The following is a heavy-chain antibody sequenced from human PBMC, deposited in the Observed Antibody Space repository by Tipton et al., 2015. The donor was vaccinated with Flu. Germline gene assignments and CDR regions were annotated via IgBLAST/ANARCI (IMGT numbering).Heavy chain of an antibody. CDR1: GSSFSSYW. Sequence: VQLVQSGAEVKKPGESLKISCKGSGSSFSSYWIAWVRQMPGKGLEWMGIISPDDSDTIYSPSFQGHVTFSADKSVNTAYLQWSSLKASDTAIYFCVRQNCGGDCYPDYWGQGTLVTVS. CDR2: ISPDDSDT. D-gene: IGHD2-21*02. J-gene: IGHJ4*02. CDR3: VRQNCGGDCYPDY. V-gene: IGHV5-51*01.